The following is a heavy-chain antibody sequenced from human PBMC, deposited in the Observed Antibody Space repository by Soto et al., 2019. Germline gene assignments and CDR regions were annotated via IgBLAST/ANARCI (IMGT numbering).Heavy chain of an antibody. CDR1: GGSIGSFY. D-gene: IGHD1-26*01. J-gene: IGHJ4*02. Sequence: ETLSLTCTVSGGSIGSFYWSWIRQPPGGTLEWIGYIYASGTTTYNPSLESRVTMSVDMPNNEFSLDLTSVTAADTAVYYCARGVGSSPPRYWGRGTLVTVS. V-gene: IGHV4-59*01. CDR2: IYASGTT. CDR3: ARGVGSSPPRY.